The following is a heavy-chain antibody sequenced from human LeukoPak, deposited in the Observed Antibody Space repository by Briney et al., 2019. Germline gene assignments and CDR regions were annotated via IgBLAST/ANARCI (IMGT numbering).Heavy chain of an antibody. Sequence: GGSLRLSCAASGFTFSSYSMNWVRQAPGKGLEWVSSISSSSSYIYYADSVKGRFTISRDNAKNSLYLQMNSLRAEDTAVYYCARDGVAYCSGGSCYSDYWGQGTLVTVSS. V-gene: IGHV3-21*01. CDR3: ARDGVAYCSGGSCYSDY. J-gene: IGHJ4*02. CDR2: ISSSSSYI. CDR1: GFTFSSYS. D-gene: IGHD2-15*01.